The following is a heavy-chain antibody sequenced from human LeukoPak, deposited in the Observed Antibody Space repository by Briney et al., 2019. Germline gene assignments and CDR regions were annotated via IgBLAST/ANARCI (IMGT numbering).Heavy chain of an antibody. D-gene: IGHD3-16*02. Sequence: PSETLSLTCTVSGGSISSSIYYWGWIRQPPGKGLEWIGSIHYSGVTYYNPSLKSRVTISVDTSKNQFSLKLSSVTAADTAVYYCARGPPREGYDYVWGSYRYTLYIWGQGTLVTVSS. V-gene: IGHV4-39*07. J-gene: IGHJ4*02. CDR1: GGSISSSIYY. CDR2: IHYSGVT. CDR3: ARGPPREGYDYVWGSYRYTLYI.